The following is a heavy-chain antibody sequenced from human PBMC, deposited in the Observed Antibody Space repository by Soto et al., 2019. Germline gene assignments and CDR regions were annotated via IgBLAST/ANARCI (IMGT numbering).Heavy chain of an antibody. V-gene: IGHV3-23*01. CDR1: GFTFSSYA. J-gene: IGHJ4*02. Sequence: EVQLLESGGGLVQPGGSLRLSCAASGFTFSSYAMSWVRQAPGKGLEWVSAISGSGGSTYYADSVKGRFTISRDNSKNTLYLQMNSLRAEDTAVYYCAKSFIGTIRETPLCDYWGQGTLVTVSS. CDR2: ISGSGGST. D-gene: IGHD1-26*01. CDR3: AKSFIGTIRETPLCDY.